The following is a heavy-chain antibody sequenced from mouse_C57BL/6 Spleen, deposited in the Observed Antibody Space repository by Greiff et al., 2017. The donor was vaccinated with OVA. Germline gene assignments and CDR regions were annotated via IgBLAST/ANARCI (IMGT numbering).Heavy chain of an antibody. J-gene: IGHJ2*01. D-gene: IGHD2-1*01. V-gene: IGHV5-6*01. Sequence: EVQGVESGGDLVKPGGSLKLSCAASGFTFSSYGMSWVRQTPDKRLEWVATISSGGSYTSYPDSVQGRFTISRDNAKNTLYLQMSSLKSEDTAMYYCARMGGNYYFDYWGQGTTLTVSS. CDR2: ISSGGSYT. CDR1: GFTFSSYG. CDR3: ARMGGNYYFDY.